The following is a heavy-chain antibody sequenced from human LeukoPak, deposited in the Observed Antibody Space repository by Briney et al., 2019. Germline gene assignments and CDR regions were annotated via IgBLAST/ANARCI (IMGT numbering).Heavy chain of an antibody. CDR3: ARDKLPNPTYYDFWSAHDAFDI. CDR2: ISSSSSYI. J-gene: IGHJ3*02. V-gene: IGHV3-21*01. D-gene: IGHD3-3*01. CDR1: GFTFSSYA. Sequence: PGGSLRLSCAASGFTFSSYAMSWVRQAPGKGLEWVSSISSSSSYIYYADSVKGRFTISRDNAKNSLYLQMNSLRAEDTAVYYCARDKLPNPTYYDFWSAHDAFDIWGQGTMVTVSS.